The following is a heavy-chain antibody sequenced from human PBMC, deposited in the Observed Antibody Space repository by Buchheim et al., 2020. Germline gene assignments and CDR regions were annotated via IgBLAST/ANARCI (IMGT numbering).Heavy chain of an antibody. D-gene: IGHD1-26*01. CDR1: GFTFSSYG. V-gene: IGHV3-30*18. CDR2: ISYDGSNK. CDR3: AKDLGGSYPKGENYFDY. Sequence: QVQLVESGGGVVQPGRSLRLSCAASGFTFSSYGMHWVRQAPGKGLEWVAVISYDGSNKYYADSVKGRFTISRDNSKNTLYPQMNSLRAEDTAVYYCAKDLGGSYPKGENYFDYWGQGTL. J-gene: IGHJ4*02.